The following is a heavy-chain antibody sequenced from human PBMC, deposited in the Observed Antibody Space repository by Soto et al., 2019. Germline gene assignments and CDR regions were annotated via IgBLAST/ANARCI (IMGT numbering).Heavy chain of an antibody. V-gene: IGHV3-72*01. CDR1: GFTFSDYY. CDR2: IRDKANSYTL. D-gene: IGHD2-15*01. J-gene: IGHJ4*02. Sequence: PGGSLRLSCAASGFTFSDYYMDWVRQAPGKGLEWVGRIRDKANSYTLQYAASVKGRFTISRDESKSSLNLQMNSLKIEDTAVYYCVRVARHYSLDDWGQGTPVTVSS. CDR3: VRVARHYSLDD.